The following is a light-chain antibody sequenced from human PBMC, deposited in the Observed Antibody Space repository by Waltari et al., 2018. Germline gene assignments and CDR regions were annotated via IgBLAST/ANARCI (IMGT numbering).Light chain of an antibody. Sequence: SYDLTQPASVSVSPGQTARITCSGDAFPKQYAYWYQKKPGQAPVLTLYKDTERPSGIPERFSGSTSGKTVTLTITGVLAEDEAQYYCQSADSSERWVFGGGTKLTVL. CDR2: KDT. J-gene: IGLJ3*02. CDR3: QSADSSERWV. V-gene: IGLV3-25*03. CDR1: AFPKQY.